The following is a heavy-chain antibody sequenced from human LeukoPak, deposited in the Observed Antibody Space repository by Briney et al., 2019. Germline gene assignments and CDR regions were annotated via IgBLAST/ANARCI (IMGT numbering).Heavy chain of an antibody. Sequence: PSETLSLTCTVSGGSITIRSYYWGWIRQPPGKGLEWIGSIYQSGSTSYNPSLKSRVTISVDTSKNQFPLKLTSVTAADTAVYYCARHDYGDYTVGDYWGQGTLVTVSA. CDR1: GGSITIRSYY. D-gene: IGHD4-17*01. V-gene: IGHV4-39*01. J-gene: IGHJ4*02. CDR2: IYQSGST. CDR3: ARHDYGDYTVGDY.